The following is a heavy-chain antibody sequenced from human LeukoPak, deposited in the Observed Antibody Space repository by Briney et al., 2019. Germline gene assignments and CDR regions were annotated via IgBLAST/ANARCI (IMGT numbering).Heavy chain of an antibody. J-gene: IGHJ3*02. CDR1: GFSLSTSGVG. CDR3: AHLLVGVLRYLDWSPYPGAFDI. CDR2: IYWDDDK. V-gene: IGHV2-5*02. D-gene: IGHD3-9*01. Sequence: SGPTLVKPTQTLTLTCTFSGFSLSTSGVGVGWIRQPPGKALGWLALIYWDDDKRYSPSLKSRLTITKDTSKNQLVLTMTNMDTVDTAPYSYAHLLVGVLRYLDWSPYPGAFDIWGQGTMVPVSS.